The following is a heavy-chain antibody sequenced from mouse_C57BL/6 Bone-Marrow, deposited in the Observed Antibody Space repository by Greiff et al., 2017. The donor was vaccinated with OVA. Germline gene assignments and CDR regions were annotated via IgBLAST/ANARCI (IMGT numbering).Heavy chain of an antibody. V-gene: IGHV5-6*01. D-gene: IGHD1-1*01. J-gene: IGHJ3*01. CDR1: GFTFSSYG. CDR2: ISSGGSYT. CDR3: ASYYLFDY. Sequence: EVQRVESGGDLVKPGGSLKLSCAASGFTFSSYGMSWVRQTPDKRLEWVATISSGGSYTYYPDSVKGRFTISRDNAKNTLYLQMSSLKSEDTAMYYCASYYLFDYWGQGTLVTVSA.